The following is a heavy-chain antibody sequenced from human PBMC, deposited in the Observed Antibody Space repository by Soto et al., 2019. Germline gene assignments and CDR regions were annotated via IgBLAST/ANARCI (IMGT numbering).Heavy chain of an antibody. CDR3: AKGFADSVIDY. CDR2: ISYDGSKK. D-gene: IGHD5-18*01. V-gene: IGHV3-30*18. CDR1: GFTFSTYG. J-gene: IGHJ4*02. Sequence: QVQLVESGGGVVQPGRSLRLSCAASGFTFSTYGMHWVRQAPGKGLEWVAVISYDGSKKYYADSVKGRFTISRDNSKNTRYLQMSSLRAEDTAVYYCAKGFADSVIDYWGQGTLVTVSS.